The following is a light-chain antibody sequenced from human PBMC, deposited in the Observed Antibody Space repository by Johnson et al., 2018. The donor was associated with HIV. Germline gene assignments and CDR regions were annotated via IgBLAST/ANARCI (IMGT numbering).Light chain of an antibody. V-gene: IGLV1-51*02. CDR3: GTWDSSLSAGKV. CDR2: ENN. Sequence: QSVLTQPPSVSAAPGQKVTISCSGSSSNIGNNYVSWYQQLPGTAPKLLIYENNKRPSGIPDRFYGSKSGTSATLGITGLQTGDEADYYCGTWDSSLSAGKVFGTVTKVTVL. J-gene: IGLJ1*01. CDR1: SSNIGNNY.